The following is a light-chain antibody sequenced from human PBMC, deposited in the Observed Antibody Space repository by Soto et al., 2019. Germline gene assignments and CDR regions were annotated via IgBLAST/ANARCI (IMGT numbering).Light chain of an antibody. CDR1: LTISYDY. CDR3: QQYRTSPLT. CDR2: DAS. Sequence: EIVLTHSPGTLSLSPGERATLSCRASLTISYDYLAWYQQRAGQGPRLVIYDASSRATGIPDRFSASGSGTDFTLTISRLEPEDFAVYFCQQYRTSPLTFGQGTRVEVK. J-gene: IGKJ1*01. V-gene: IGKV3-20*01.